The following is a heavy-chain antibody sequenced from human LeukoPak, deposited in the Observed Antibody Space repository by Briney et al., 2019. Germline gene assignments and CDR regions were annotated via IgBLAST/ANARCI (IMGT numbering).Heavy chain of an antibody. D-gene: IGHD5-24*01. CDR3: ARREISNRYKYYFDY. CDR2: INHSGST. CDR1: GGSFSGYY. J-gene: IGHJ4*02. Sequence: SETLSLTCAVYGGSFSGYYWSWIRQPPGKGLEWIGEINHSGSTNYNPSLKSRVTISVDTSKNQFSLKLSSVTAADTAVYYCARREISNRYKYYFDYWSQGTLVTVSS. V-gene: IGHV4-34*01.